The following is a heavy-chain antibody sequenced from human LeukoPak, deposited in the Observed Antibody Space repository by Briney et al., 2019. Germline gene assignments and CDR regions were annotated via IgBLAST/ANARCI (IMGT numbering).Heavy chain of an antibody. Sequence: PGGSLRLSCAASGFTVSSYYMSWVRQAPGKGLEWVALIYAGGSTYYADAVKGRFTISRHNSKNTLHLQMNSLRVEDTAVYYCATAGSSELLWDFAMDVWGQGSTVAVCS. J-gene: IGHJ6*02. D-gene: IGHD3-10*01. V-gene: IGHV3-53*04. CDR2: IYAGGST. CDR1: GFTVSSYY. CDR3: ATAGSSELLWDFAMDV.